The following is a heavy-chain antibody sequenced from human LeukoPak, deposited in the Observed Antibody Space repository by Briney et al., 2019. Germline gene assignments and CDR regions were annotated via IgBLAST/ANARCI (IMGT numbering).Heavy chain of an antibody. D-gene: IGHD4-23*01. J-gene: IGHJ6*02. V-gene: IGHV3-23*01. CDR3: AKAILIYGGYGMDV. Sequence: GGSLRLSCAASGFTFSSYAISWVRQAPGKGLEWVSAISGSGGSTYYADSVKGRFTISRDNSKNTLYLQMNSLRAEDTAVYYCAKAILIYGGYGMDVWGQGTTVTVSS. CDR1: GFTFSSYA. CDR2: ISGSGGST.